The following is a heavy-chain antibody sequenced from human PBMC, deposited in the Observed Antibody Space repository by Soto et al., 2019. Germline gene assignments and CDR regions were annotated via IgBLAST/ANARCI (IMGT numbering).Heavy chain of an antibody. CDR3: ARVVFKPAAGTISHYYYYMDV. J-gene: IGHJ6*03. CDR1: GGTFSSYT. V-gene: IGHV1-69*02. Sequence: SVKVSCKASGGTFSSYTISWVRQAPGQGLEWMGRIIPILGIANYAQKFQGRVTITADKSTSTAYMELSSLRSEDTAVYYCARVVFKPAAGTISHYYYYMDVWGKGTTVTVSS. D-gene: IGHD6-13*01. CDR2: IIPILGIA.